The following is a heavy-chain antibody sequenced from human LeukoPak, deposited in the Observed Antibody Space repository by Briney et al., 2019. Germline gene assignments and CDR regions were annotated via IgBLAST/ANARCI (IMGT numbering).Heavy chain of an antibody. D-gene: IGHD6-6*01. CDR3: ARDTQGRSSSSYYMDV. CDR2: ISSSSSYI. J-gene: IGHJ6*03. V-gene: IGHV3-21*01. CDR1: GFTFSSYS. Sequence: GGSLRLSCAASGFTFSSYSMNWVRQAPGKGLEWVSSISSSSSYIYYADSVKGRFTISRDNAKNSLYLQMNSLRAEDTAVYYCARDTQGRSSSSYYMDVRGKGTTVTVSS.